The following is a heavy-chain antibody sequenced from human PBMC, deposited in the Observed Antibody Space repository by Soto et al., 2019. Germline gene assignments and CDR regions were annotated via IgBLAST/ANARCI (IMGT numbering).Heavy chain of an antibody. CDR3: ARVYSSWYRYFDY. CDR1: GYTFTSYG. J-gene: IGHJ4*02. CDR2: INADNGNT. Sequence: ASVKVSCKASGYTFTSYGISWVRQAPGQGLEWMGWINADNGNTKYSQKFQGRVTITRDTSASTAYMELSSLRSEYTAVYYCARVYSSWYRYFDYWGQGTLVTVSS. D-gene: IGHD6-13*01. V-gene: IGHV1-18*01.